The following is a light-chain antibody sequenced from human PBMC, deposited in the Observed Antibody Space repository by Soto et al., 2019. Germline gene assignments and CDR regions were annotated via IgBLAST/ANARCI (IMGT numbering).Light chain of an antibody. V-gene: IGLV1-44*01. J-gene: IGLJ2*01. Sequence: QSVLTQPPSASGTPGQRVNISCSGSSSNIGSNTVNWYKQLQGTAPKLVIYSNNQRPSGVPDRFSGSKSGTSASLAISGLQSEDEADYYCVAWDDSLNGHVVFGGGTKVTVL. CDR1: SSNIGSNT. CDR2: SNN. CDR3: VAWDDSLNGHVV.